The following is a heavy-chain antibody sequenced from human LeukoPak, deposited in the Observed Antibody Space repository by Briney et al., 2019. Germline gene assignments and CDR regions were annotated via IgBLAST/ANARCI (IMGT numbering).Heavy chain of an antibody. J-gene: IGHJ3*01. CDR1: GFTFSSYA. Sequence: SGGSLRLSCAASGFTFSSYAMSWVRQAPGKGLVWVSRINTDGSHTTYADFVKGRLTTSRDNAKNTLYLQMNSVRAEDTAVYYCARDGSRDTASNTFDFWGQGTMVTVSS. CDR2: INTDGSHT. CDR3: ARDGSRDTASNTFDF. V-gene: IGHV3-74*01. D-gene: IGHD5-18*01.